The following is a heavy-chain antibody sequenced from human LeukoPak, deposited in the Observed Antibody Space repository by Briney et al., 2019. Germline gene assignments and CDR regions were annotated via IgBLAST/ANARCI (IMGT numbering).Heavy chain of an antibody. CDR3: ARGRWNTGMLSPSYFDY. CDR2: IHTSGST. J-gene: IGHJ4*02. CDR1: GGANSAYY. V-gene: IGHV4-4*07. D-gene: IGHD2-2*01. Sequence: PETLCLRCTVSGGANSAYYWSWIRQPAGKGLEWIGRIHTSGSTNYNPSLKSRVTMSIDTSKNQFSLKLSSVTAADTAVYYCARGRWNTGMLSPSYFDYRGQVTVVNGSS.